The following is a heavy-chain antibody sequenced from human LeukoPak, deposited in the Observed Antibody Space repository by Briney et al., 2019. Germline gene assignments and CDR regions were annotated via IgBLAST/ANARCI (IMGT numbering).Heavy chain of an antibody. CDR2: IYTSGST. Sequence: SQTLSLTCTASGGSISSGSYYWSWIRQPAGKGLEWIGRIYTSGSTNYNPSLKSRVTISVDTSKNQFSLKLSSVTAADTAVYYCARDAGYCSGGSCLYFDYWGQGTLVTVSS. D-gene: IGHD2-15*01. CDR1: GGSISSGSYY. J-gene: IGHJ4*02. V-gene: IGHV4-61*02. CDR3: ARDAGYCSGGSCLYFDY.